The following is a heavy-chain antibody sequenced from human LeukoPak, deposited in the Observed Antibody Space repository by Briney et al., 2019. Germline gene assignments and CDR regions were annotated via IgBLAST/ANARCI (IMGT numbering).Heavy chain of an antibody. V-gene: IGHV3-66*01. CDR3: AKDLAARVYMDV. CDR2: LYSDGTT. Sequence: GGSLRLSCAASGFTVSSHYMNWVRQAPGKGLQWVSVLYSDGTTYYADSVKGRFTISRDNSRSTLYLQMNSLRAEDTAVYYCAKDLAARVYMDVWGKGTTVTVSS. D-gene: IGHD6-6*01. CDR1: GFTVSSHY. J-gene: IGHJ6*03.